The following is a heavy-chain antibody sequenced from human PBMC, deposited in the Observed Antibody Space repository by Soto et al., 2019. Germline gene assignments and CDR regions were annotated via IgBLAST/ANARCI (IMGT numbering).Heavy chain of an antibody. CDR3: ARDSRQWPPARAFDI. J-gene: IGHJ3*02. CDR2: IIPIFGTA. D-gene: IGHD6-19*01. CDR1: GGTFSICA. Sequence: SVKVSCKASGGTFSICASIWVRQAPGQGLEWMGGIIPIFGTANYAQKFQGRVTITADESTSTAYMELSSLRSEDTAVYYCARDSRQWPPARAFDIWGQGTMVTVSS. V-gene: IGHV1-69*13.